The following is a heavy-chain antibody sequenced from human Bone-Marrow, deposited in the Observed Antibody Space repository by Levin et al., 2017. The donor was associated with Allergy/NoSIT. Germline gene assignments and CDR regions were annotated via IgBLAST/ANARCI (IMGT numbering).Heavy chain of an antibody. V-gene: IGHV4-39*01. CDR3: ARLPYGGNFH. Sequence: SETLSLTCTVSGGSISSSSYYWGWIRQPPGKGLEWIGSIYYSGSTYYNPSLKSRVTISVDTSKNQFSLKLSSVTAADTAVYYCARLPYGGNFHWGQGTLVTVSS. D-gene: IGHD4-23*01. J-gene: IGHJ4*02. CDR1: GGSISSSSYY. CDR2: IYYSGST.